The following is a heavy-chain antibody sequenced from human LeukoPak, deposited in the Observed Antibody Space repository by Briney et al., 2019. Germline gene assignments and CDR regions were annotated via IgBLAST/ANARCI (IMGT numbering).Heavy chain of an antibody. Sequence: SETLSLTCAVYGGSFSDYYWSGIRQPPGKGLEWIGEINHTGSTNYNPPLKSRVTISVDTSKNQFSLKLSSVTAADTAVYYCASADSSGYYSVAYWGQGTLVTVSS. CDR1: GGSFSDYY. D-gene: IGHD3-22*01. CDR2: INHTGST. CDR3: ASADSSGYYSVAY. J-gene: IGHJ4*02. V-gene: IGHV4-34*01.